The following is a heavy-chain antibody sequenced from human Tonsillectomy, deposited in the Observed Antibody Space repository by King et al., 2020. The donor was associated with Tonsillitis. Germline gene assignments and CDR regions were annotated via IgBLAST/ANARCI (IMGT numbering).Heavy chain of an antibody. Sequence: VQLVESGGVLVKPGGSLRLSCAASGFTFSSYSMNWVRQAPGKGLEWVSSISSSSTYIYYADSVRGRFTISRDNAKNSLYLQMNSLRAEDTAVYYCARDGRGGYDSFDYWGQGTLVTVSS. D-gene: IGHD5-12*01. CDR1: GFTFSSYS. V-gene: IGHV3-21*01. CDR2: ISSSSTYI. J-gene: IGHJ4*02. CDR3: ARDGRGGYDSFDY.